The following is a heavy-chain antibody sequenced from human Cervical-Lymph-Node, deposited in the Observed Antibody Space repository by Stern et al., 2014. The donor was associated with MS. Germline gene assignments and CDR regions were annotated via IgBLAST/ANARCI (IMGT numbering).Heavy chain of an antibody. CDR2: ITVYNGNT. V-gene: IGHV1-18*01. Sequence: VQLEESGAEVKKPGASVNVSCKASGYTFSSFAITWVRQAPGQGLEWMGTITVYNGNTNYAQRVQDRVTMTTDTSTNTPYMEGRTLRSDDPAVYYCARGWGDPRHWGQGTLVTVSS. CDR3: ARGWGDPRH. D-gene: IGHD3-16*01. J-gene: IGHJ4*02. CDR1: GYTFSSFA.